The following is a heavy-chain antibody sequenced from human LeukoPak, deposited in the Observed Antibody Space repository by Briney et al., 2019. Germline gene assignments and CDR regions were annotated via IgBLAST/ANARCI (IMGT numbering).Heavy chain of an antibody. J-gene: IGHJ6*03. V-gene: IGHV1-69*13. CDR2: IIPILDTA. CDR1: GYTFSNYY. Sequence: SVKVSCKASGYTFSNYYMHWVRQAPGQGLEWMGGIIPILDTANYAQKFQGRVTITADESTSTAYMELSSLRSEDTAVYYCARSSRTYYYYYMDVWGKGTTVKISS. D-gene: IGHD1-26*01. CDR3: ARSSRTYYYYYMDV.